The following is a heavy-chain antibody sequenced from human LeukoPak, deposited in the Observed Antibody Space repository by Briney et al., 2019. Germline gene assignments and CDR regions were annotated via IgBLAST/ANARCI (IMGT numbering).Heavy chain of an antibody. CDR1: GDSVSSATAA. D-gene: IGHD3/OR15-3a*01. CDR2: TYYRSGWCH. CDR3: ARDHLGLYYDY. V-gene: IGHV6-1*01. Sequence: SQTLSLTCAISGDSVSSATAAWNWIRQSPSRGLEWLGRTYYRSGWCHDYALFKSRISINADTSTNQFSLQLTSATPEDTAVYYCARDHLGLYYDYWGQGTLVTVSS. J-gene: IGHJ4*02.